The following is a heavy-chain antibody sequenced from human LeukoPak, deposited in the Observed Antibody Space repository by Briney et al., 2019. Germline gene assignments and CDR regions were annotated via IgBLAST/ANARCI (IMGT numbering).Heavy chain of an antibody. CDR2: ISGSGGST. Sequence: PGGSLRLSCAASGFTFSSYAMSWVRQAPGKGLEWVSAISGSGGSTYYADSVKGRFTISRDNSKNMLYLQMNSLRAEDTAVYYCAKSNGVDRNGYNSDYFDYWAREPWSPSPQ. J-gene: IGHJ4*02. CDR3: AKSNGVDRNGYNSDYFDY. D-gene: IGHD5-24*01. CDR1: GFTFSSYA. V-gene: IGHV3-23*01.